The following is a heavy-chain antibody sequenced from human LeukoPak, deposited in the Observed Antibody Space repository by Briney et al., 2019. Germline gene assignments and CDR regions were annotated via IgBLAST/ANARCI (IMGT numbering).Heavy chain of an antibody. CDR1: GFTFSSYA. J-gene: IGHJ4*02. V-gene: IGHV3-64*01. CDR3: AREGATLRPCDY. D-gene: IGHD1-26*01. CDR2: ISSNGGST. Sequence: GGSLRLSCAASGFTFSSYAMHWVRQAPGKGLEYVSAISSNGGSTYYANSVKGRFTISRDNYENTLYLQMGSLRAEDMAVYYCAREGATLRPCDYWGQGTLVTVSS.